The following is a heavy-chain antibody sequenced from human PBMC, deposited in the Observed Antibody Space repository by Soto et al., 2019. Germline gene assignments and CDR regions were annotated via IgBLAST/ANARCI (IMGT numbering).Heavy chain of an antibody. CDR2: INAGNGNT. CDR3: ARDSGRGSVEDAFDI. Sequence: QVQLVQSGAEVKKPGASVKVSCKASGYTFTSYAMHWVRQAPGQSLEWMGWINAGNGNTKYSQKFQGRVTITRDTTASTAYMELSSLRSEDTAVYYRARDSGRGSVEDAFDIWGQGTMVNVSS. V-gene: IGHV1-3*01. CDR1: GYTFTSYA. J-gene: IGHJ3*02. D-gene: IGHD1-1*01.